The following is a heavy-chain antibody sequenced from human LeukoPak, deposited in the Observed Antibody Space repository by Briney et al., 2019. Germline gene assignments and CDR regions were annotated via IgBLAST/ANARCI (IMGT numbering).Heavy chain of an antibody. V-gene: IGHV6-1*01. Sequence: SQTLSLTCAISGDSVSSKSAAWNWIRQSPSRGLEWLGRTYYRSKWYYDYAVAVKSRISINPDTSKNQFSLQLSSVTPEDTAVYYCARDPVGGSTIFDYWGQGTLVTVSS. D-gene: IGHD1-26*01. CDR1: GDSVSSKSAA. CDR2: TYYRSKWYY. CDR3: ARDPVGGSTIFDY. J-gene: IGHJ4*02.